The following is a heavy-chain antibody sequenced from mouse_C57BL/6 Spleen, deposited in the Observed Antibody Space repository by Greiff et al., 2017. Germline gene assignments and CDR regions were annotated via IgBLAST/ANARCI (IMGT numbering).Heavy chain of an antibody. Sequence: QVQLQQPGAELVKPGASVKMSCKASGYTFTSYWITWVKQRPGQGLEWIGDIYPGSGSTNYNEKFKSKDTLTADTSSSTAYMQLSSLTSEDSAVYDCARDYDGDDMDYWGQGTSVTVSS. CDR2: IYPGSGST. D-gene: IGHD1-2*01. V-gene: IGHV1-55*01. J-gene: IGHJ4*01. CDR3: ARDYDGDDMDY. CDR1: GYTFTSYW.